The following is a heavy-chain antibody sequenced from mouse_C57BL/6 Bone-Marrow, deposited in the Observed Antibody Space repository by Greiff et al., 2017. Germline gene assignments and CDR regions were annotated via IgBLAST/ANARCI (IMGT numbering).Heavy chain of an antibody. V-gene: IGHV1-59*01. Sequence: QVQLQQPGAELVRPGTSVKLSCKASGYTFTSYWMHWVKQRPGQGLEWIGVIDPSDSYTNYNPKFKGKATLTADTSSSTAYMQLSSLTSEDSAVYYCARLWSYYAMDYWGQGTSVTVSS. D-gene: IGHD6-1*01. CDR3: ARLWSYYAMDY. CDR1: GYTFTSYW. CDR2: IDPSDSYT. J-gene: IGHJ4*01.